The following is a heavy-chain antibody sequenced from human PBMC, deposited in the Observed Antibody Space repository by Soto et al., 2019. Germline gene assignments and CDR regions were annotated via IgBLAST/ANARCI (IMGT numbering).Heavy chain of an antibody. J-gene: IGHJ6*02. D-gene: IGHD6-13*01. Sequence: VKVSCKASGYTFTSYGISWVRQAPGQGLEWMGWISAYNGNTNYAQKLQGRVTMTTDTSTSTAYMELRSLRSDDTAVYYCARVLGSSSYYYYGMDVWGQGTTVTVSS. CDR2: ISAYNGNT. CDR3: ARVLGSSSYYYYGMDV. V-gene: IGHV1-18*01. CDR1: GYTFTSYG.